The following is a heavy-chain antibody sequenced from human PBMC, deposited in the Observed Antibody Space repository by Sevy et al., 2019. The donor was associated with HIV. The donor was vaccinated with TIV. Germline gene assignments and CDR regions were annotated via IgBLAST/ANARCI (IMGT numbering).Heavy chain of an antibody. CDR1: GFTFSTYT. V-gene: IGHV3-21*01. Sequence: GSLRLSCAVSGFTFSTYTMNWVRQAPGKGLEWVSSISGFSSYIYYADSVKGRFTISRDNAKNSLYLHMNSLRAEDTAVYYCARDGGCTSTSCLLYFDYWGQGTLVTVSS. D-gene: IGHD2-2*01. CDR3: ARDGGCTSTSCLLYFDY. J-gene: IGHJ4*01. CDR2: ISGFSSYI.